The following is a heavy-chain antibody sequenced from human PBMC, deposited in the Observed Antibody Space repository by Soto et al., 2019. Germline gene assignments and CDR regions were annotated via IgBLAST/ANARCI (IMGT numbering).Heavy chain of an antibody. CDR3: ARDWYCGSGTLFAKNCFGP. J-gene: IGHJ5*02. V-gene: IGHV1-18*01. CDR1: GYTFSSYG. CDR2: ISGYNGDT. D-gene: IGHD3-10*01. Sequence: QVQLVQSGTEVKKPGASVKVSCEASGYTFSSYGISWVRQAPGQGLEWMGWISGYNGDTRYAQKFQGRVSMTTDTSTTTAYMELRSLTSDDTAVYYCARDWYCGSGTLFAKNCFGPWGQGTLVTVSS.